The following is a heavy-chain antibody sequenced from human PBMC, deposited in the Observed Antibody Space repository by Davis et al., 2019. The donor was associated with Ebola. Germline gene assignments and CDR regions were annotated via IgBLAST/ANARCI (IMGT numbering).Heavy chain of an antibody. CDR1: GFTFSSYG. J-gene: IGHJ6*02. V-gene: IGHV3-30*18. CDR2: ISHDGSNK. D-gene: IGHD2-21*01. CDR3: AKEGDSPYYYYGMDV. Sequence: PGGSLRLSCAASGFTFSSYGMHWVRRAPGKGLEWVAVISHDGSNKYYADSVKGRFTISRDNSKNTLYLQMNSLRAEDTAVYYCAKEGDSPYYYYGMDVWGQGTTVTVSS.